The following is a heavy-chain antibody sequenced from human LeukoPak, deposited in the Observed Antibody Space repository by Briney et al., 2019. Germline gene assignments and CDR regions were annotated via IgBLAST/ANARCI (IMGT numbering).Heavy chain of an antibody. D-gene: IGHD6-13*01. J-gene: IGHJ4*02. V-gene: IGHV1-46*01. CDR2: INPSGGST. CDR3: AREGPGYSSSWYGDAYFNY. CDR1: GYTFTSYY. Sequence: ASAKVSCKASGYTFTSYYMHWVRQAPGQGLEWMGIINPSGGSTSYAQRFQGRVTMTRDMSTSTVYMELSSLRSEDTAVYYCAREGPGYSSSWYGDAYFNYWGQGTLVTVSS.